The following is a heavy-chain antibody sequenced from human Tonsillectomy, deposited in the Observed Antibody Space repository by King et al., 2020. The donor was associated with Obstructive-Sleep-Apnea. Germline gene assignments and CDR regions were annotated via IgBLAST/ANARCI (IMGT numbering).Heavy chain of an antibody. V-gene: IGHV3-23*04. J-gene: IGHJ3*02. CDR2: ISGSGGST. CDR1: GFTFSSYA. Sequence: VQLVESGGGLVQPGGSLRLSCAASGFTFSSYAMSWVRQAPGKGLEWVSAISGSGGSTYYADSVKGRFTISRDNPKNTLYLQMNSLRAEDTAVYYCAKDLFPTGRGVIIPEYDAFDIWGQGTMVTVSS. D-gene: IGHD3-10*01. CDR3: AKDLFPTGRGVIIPEYDAFDI.